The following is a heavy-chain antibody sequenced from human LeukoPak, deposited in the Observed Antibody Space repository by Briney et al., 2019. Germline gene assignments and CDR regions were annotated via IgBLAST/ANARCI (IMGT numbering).Heavy chain of an antibody. J-gene: IGHJ4*02. CDR1: GGSISSYY. D-gene: IGHD5-12*01. CDR2: IYYSGST. CDR3: ARADIVATMFDY. V-gene: IGHV4-59*01. Sequence: PSETLSLTCTVSGGSISSYYWSWIRQPPEKGLEWIGYIYYSGSTNYNPSLKSRVTISVDTSKNQFSLKLSSVTAADTAVYYCARADIVATMFDYWGQGTLVTVSS.